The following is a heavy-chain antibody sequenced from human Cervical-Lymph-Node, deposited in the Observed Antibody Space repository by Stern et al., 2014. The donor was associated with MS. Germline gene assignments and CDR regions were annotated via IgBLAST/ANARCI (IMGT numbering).Heavy chain of an antibody. CDR2: IKSDGSST. CDR1: GFTFSSYW. Sequence: EVQLVESGGGLVQPGGSLRLSCAASGFTFSSYWMHWVRQAPGKGLVWVSHIKSDGSSTSYADSVKGRFTISRDNAKNTVYLQMNSLRAEDTAVYYCARGGTYRTDAFDIWGQGTMVTVSS. D-gene: IGHD3-16*01. CDR3: ARGGTYRTDAFDI. V-gene: IGHV3-74*01. J-gene: IGHJ3*02.